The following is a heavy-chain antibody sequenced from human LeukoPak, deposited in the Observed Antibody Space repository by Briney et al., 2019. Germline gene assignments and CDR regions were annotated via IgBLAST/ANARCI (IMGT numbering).Heavy chain of an antibody. J-gene: IGHJ3*02. CDR2: IFYRGGT. Sequence: SETLSLTCTVSGGSFTTYYWSWIRQPPGKGLEWIGNIFYRGGTYYSPSLKSRVTISLDTSRNQFSLNLNSVTAADTAVYYCAKSNGYGLVDIWGQGTMVTVSS. CDR3: AKSNGYGLVDI. CDR1: GGSFTTYY. V-gene: IGHV4-59*12. D-gene: IGHD3-10*01.